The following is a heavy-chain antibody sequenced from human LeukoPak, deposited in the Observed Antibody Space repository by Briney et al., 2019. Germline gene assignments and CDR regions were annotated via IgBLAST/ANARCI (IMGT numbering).Heavy chain of an antibody. Sequence: SETLSLTCAVYGGSFSGYYWSWIRQPPGKGLEWIGEINHSGSTNYNPSLKSRVTISVDTSKNQFSLKLSSVTAADTAVYYCARGIYSSSSFVRWFDPWGQGTLVTVSS. J-gene: IGHJ5*02. V-gene: IGHV4-34*01. CDR1: GGSFSGYY. D-gene: IGHD6-6*01. CDR3: ARGIYSSSSFVRWFDP. CDR2: INHSGST.